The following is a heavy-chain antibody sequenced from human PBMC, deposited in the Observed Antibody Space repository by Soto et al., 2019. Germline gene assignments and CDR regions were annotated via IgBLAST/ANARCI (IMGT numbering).Heavy chain of an antibody. CDR2: INPNSGGT. V-gene: IGHV1-2*04. Sequence: GASVKVSCKASGYTFTGYYMHWVRQAPGQGLEWMGWINPNSGGTNYAQKFQGWVTMTRDTSISTAYMELSRLRSDDTAVYYCARDGPILGSGSYPPYYYYGMDVWGQGTTVTVSS. J-gene: IGHJ6*02. D-gene: IGHD3-10*02. CDR3: ARDGPILGSGSYPPYYYYGMDV. CDR1: GYTFTGYY.